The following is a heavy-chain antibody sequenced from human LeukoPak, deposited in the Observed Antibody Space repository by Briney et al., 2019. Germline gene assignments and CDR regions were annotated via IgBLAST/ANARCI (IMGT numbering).Heavy chain of an antibody. CDR1: GFRFSDYS. Sequence: GGSLRLSCEASGFRFSDYSMNWVRQTQGKGLEWISYISSSDSTTYYTDSVRGRFTISRDNAKSSLYLLMNSLRDEDTGIYYCARNTIFHPWGQGTLVTVSS. V-gene: IGHV3-48*02. CDR3: ARNTIFHP. D-gene: IGHD3-9*01. CDR2: ISSSDSTT. J-gene: IGHJ5*02.